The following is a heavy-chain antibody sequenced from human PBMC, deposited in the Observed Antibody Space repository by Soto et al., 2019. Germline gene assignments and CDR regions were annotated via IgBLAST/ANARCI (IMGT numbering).Heavy chain of an antibody. D-gene: IGHD2-15*01. Sequence: EVQLLESGGGLVQPGGSLRLSCAASGFTFSSYAMSWVRQAPGKGLEWVSSISGSGGSTYYADSVKGLFTISRDNSKNTLYLQMNSLRAEDTTVYYCARSEYCSGGTCYSLSPYYFDYCGQGTLVTVSS. CDR2: ISGSGGST. CDR1: GFTFSSYA. J-gene: IGHJ4*02. V-gene: IGHV3-23*01. CDR3: ARSEYCSGGTCYSLSPYYFDY.